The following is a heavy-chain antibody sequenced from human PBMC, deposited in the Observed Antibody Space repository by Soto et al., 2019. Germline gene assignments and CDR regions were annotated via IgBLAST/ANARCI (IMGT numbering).Heavy chain of an antibody. Sequence: QVQLVQSGAEVKKPGSSVKVSCKASGGTFSSYAISWVRQAPGQGLEWMGGIIPIFGTANYAQKFQGRVTITADESTSTASMELSSLRSEDTAVYYCARDRIAAAGSYYYYYGMDVWGQGTTVTVSS. V-gene: IGHV1-69*01. CDR3: ARDRIAAAGSYYYYYGMDV. CDR1: GGTFSSYA. J-gene: IGHJ6*02. CDR2: IIPIFGTA. D-gene: IGHD6-13*01.